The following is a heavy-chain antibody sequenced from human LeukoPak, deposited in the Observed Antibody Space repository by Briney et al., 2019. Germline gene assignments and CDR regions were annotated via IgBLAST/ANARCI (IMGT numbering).Heavy chain of an antibody. CDR1: GYTFTSYD. J-gene: IGHJ4*02. CDR2: MNPNSGST. D-gene: IGHD5-12*01. CDR3: ARGRSTGYPYYFEY. V-gene: IGHV1-8*03. Sequence: ASVKVSRKASGYTFTSYDINWVRQATGQGLEWMGWMNPNSGSTGYAQKFQGRVTITRNTSISTAYMELSGLRSEDTAVYYCARGRSTGYPYYFEYWGQGTLVTVSP.